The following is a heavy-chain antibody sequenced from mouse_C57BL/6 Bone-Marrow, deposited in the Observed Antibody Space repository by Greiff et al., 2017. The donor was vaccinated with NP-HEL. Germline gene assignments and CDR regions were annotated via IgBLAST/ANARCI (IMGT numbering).Heavy chain of an antibody. CDR1: GFNITDYY. CDR2: LDPEDGET. V-gene: IGHV14-2*01. J-gene: IGHJ4*01. D-gene: IGHD2-1*01. CDR3: ASNHYYGNYLYYAMDY. Sequence: EVQLQQSGAELVKPGASVKLSCTASGFNITDYYMHWVKQRTEQGLEWIGRLDPEDGETKYAPKFQGKATITADTSSNTAYLQLSSLTSEDTAVYYCASNHYYGNYLYYAMDYWGQGTSVTVSS.